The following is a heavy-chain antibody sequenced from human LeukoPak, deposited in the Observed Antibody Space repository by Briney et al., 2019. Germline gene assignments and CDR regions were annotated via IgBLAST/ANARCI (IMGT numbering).Heavy chain of an antibody. J-gene: IGHJ4*02. Sequence: GGSLRLSCAASGFTFSSYGMHWVRQAPGKGLEWVAFIRYDGSNKYYADSVTGRFTISRYDSKNTLYLQMNSLRAEDTAVYYCAKDDYDYVWGSYRSYFDYWGQGTLVTASS. D-gene: IGHD3-16*02. CDR1: GFTFSSYG. CDR3: AKDDYDYVWGSYRSYFDY. CDR2: IRYDGSNK. V-gene: IGHV3-30*02.